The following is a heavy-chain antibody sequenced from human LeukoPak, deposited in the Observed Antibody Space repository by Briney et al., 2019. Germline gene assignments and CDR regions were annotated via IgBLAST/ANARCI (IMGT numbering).Heavy chain of an antibody. Sequence: ASVKISCKASGYSFRGNYIHWLRQAPGQGLEWMGWIDANNGDTKSAQKFQGRVTMSRDASISTAYMDLSSLSPDDAAVYYCARDPSSVTLYFFDYWGQGTLVTVSS. J-gene: IGHJ4*02. CDR2: IDANNGDT. CDR3: ARDPSSVTLYFFDY. D-gene: IGHD4-11*01. CDR1: GYSFRGNY. V-gene: IGHV1-2*02.